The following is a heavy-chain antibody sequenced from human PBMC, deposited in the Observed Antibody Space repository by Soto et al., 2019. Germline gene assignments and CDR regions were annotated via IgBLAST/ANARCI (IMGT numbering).Heavy chain of an antibody. Sequence: GASVKVSCKASGYTFTSYDINWVRQATGQGLEWMGWMNPNSGNTGYAQKFQGRVTMTRNTSISTAYMELSSLRSEDTAVYYCARRGTNYYYYYYMDVWGKGTTVTVSS. CDR3: ARRGTNYYYYYYMDV. V-gene: IGHV1-8*01. J-gene: IGHJ6*03. CDR1: GYTFTSYD. D-gene: IGHD3-16*01. CDR2: MNPNSGNT.